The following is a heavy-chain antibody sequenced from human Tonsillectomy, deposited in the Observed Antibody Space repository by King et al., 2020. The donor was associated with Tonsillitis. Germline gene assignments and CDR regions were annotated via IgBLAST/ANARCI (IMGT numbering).Heavy chain of an antibody. J-gene: IGHJ4*02. V-gene: IGHV3-30-3*01. CDR3: AREDYGEHYFDY. Sequence: VQLVESGGGVVQSGRSRRLSCAASGFTFSYYAMHWVRQAPGKGLEWVAVMSYDGSNEYYADSVKGRFTISRDNSKNTLYLQMNSLRPEDTAVYYCAREDYGEHYFDYWGQGTLVTVSS. D-gene: IGHD4-17*01. CDR1: GFTFSYYA. CDR2: MSYDGSNE.